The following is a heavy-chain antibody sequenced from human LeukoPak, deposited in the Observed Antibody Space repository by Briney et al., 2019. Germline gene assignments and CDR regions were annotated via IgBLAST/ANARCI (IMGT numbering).Heavy chain of an antibody. CDR3: ARDQSPGEFGQYYDAFDI. CDR1: GFTLSSDW. D-gene: IGHD3-10*01. V-gene: IGHV3-7*01. J-gene: IGHJ3*02. CDR2: IKRDGSRK. Sequence: GGSLRLSCVASGFTLSSDWITWLRQAPGKGLEWVANIKRDGSRKEYVDARRGRFTISRDNAKNSVHLQMDSLRVEDTALYLCARDQSPGEFGQYYDAFDIWGQGTLVTVSP.